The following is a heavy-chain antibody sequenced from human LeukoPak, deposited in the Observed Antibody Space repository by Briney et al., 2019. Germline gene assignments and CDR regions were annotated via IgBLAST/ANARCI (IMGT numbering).Heavy chain of an antibody. CDR2: IDHSGST. CDR3: ARVVYYYYGMDV. CDR1: GGSFSGYY. D-gene: IGHD2-15*01. V-gene: IGHV4-34*01. Sequence: SETLSLTCAVYGGSFSGYYWSWIRQPPGKGLEWIGEIDHSGSTNYNPSLKSRVTISVDTSKNQFSLKLSSVAAADTAVYYCARVVYYYYGMDVWGQGTTVTVSS. J-gene: IGHJ6*02.